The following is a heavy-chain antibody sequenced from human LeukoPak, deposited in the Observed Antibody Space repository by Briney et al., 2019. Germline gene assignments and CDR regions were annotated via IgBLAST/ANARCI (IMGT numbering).Heavy chain of an antibody. J-gene: IGHJ5*02. CDR2: FHYGGSA. CDR3: ARHEYQVFPPANWFDP. CDR1: GDSVSSSNFF. Sequence: SETLSLTCTVSGDSVSSSNFFWGWIRPSPGKGLEWIGSFHYGGSAFYNPSLKSRVTISVDTSNNHFSLELTSVAAADSAVYYCARHEYQVFPPANWFDPWGQGTLVTVSS. V-gene: IGHV4-39*02. D-gene: IGHD6-6*01.